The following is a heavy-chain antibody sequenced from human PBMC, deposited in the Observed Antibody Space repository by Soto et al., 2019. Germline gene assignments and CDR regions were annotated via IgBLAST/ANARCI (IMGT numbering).Heavy chain of an antibody. J-gene: IGHJ6*03. V-gene: IGHV4-59*01. CDR3: ARDRYSGSGSYSMDV. D-gene: IGHD3-10*01. Sequence: QVQLQESGPGLVRPSETLSLTCTVSGVSISSYYWSWIRQPPGKGLEWIGYIYYTGSTSYNPSLKSRVTISVDTSMNQFALNLSSVTAADTAVYYCARDRYSGSGSYSMDVWGKGITVTVSS. CDR2: IYYTGST. CDR1: GVSISSYY.